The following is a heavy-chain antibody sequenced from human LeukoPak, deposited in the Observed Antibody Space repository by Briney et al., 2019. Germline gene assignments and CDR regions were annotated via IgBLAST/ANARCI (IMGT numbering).Heavy chain of an antibody. D-gene: IGHD3-10*01. CDR2: IYYSGST. CDR1: GGSISSYY. Sequence: SETLSLTCTVSGGSISSYYWSWIRQPPGKGLEWIGYIYYSGSTNYNPSPKSRVTISVDTSKNQFPLKVNSVTAAVTAVYYCARAGYGSGRSYYYYYYGMDVWGQGTTVTVSS. J-gene: IGHJ6*02. CDR3: ARAGYGSGRSYYYYYYGMDV. V-gene: IGHV4-59*01.